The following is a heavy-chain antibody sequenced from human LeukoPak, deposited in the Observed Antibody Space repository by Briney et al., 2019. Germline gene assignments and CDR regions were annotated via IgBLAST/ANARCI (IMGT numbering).Heavy chain of an antibody. CDR3: ARDQWRVAAAGTYFDY. D-gene: IGHD6-13*01. J-gene: IGHJ4*02. CDR1: GFTFSSYA. Sequence: GGSLRLSCAASGFTFSSYAMHWVRQAPGKGLEWVAVISYDGSNKYYADSVKGRFTISRDNSKNTLYLQMNNLRAEDTAVYYCARDQWRVAAAGTYFDYWGQGTLVTVSS. CDR2: ISYDGSNK. V-gene: IGHV3-30-3*01.